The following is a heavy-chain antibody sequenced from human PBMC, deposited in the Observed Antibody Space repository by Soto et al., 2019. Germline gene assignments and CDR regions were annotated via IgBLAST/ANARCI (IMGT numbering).Heavy chain of an antibody. Sequence: SVKVSCKASGGTFSSYAISWVRQAPGQGLEWMGGVIPIFGTANYAQKFQGRVTITADESTSTAYMELSSLRSEDTAVYYCARVNDSSGYYFDYWGQGTLVTVYS. J-gene: IGHJ4*02. D-gene: IGHD3-22*01. CDR1: GGTFSSYA. CDR3: ARVNDSSGYYFDY. CDR2: VIPIFGTA. V-gene: IGHV1-69*13.